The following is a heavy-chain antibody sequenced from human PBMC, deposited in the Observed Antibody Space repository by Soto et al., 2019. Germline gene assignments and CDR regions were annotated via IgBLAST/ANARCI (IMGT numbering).Heavy chain of an antibody. J-gene: IGHJ3*02. D-gene: IGHD3-16*02. CDR3: AKDNYVWGSYRIMRGSAFDI. Sequence: EVQLLESGGGLVQPGGSLRLSCAASGFTFSSYAMSWVRQAPGKGLEWVSAISGSGGSTYYADSVKGRFTISRDNSKNTLYLQMNRLRGADTAVYYCAKDNYVWGSYRIMRGSAFDIWGQGTMVTVSS. CDR2: ISGSGGST. V-gene: IGHV3-23*01. CDR1: GFTFSSYA.